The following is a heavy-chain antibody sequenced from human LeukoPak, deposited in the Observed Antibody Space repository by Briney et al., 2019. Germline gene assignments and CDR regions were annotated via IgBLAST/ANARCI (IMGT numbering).Heavy chain of an antibody. J-gene: IGHJ4*02. CDR3: AKEVYSGYDYADY. CDR2: IRYDGSNK. D-gene: IGHD5-12*01. V-gene: IGHV3-30*02. Sequence: GGSLRLSCAASGFTFSSYGMHWVRQAPGKGLEWVAFIRYDGSNKYYADSVKGRFTISRDNSKNTLYLQMNSLRAEDTAVYYCAKEVYSGYDYADYWGQGTLVTVSS. CDR1: GFTFSSYG.